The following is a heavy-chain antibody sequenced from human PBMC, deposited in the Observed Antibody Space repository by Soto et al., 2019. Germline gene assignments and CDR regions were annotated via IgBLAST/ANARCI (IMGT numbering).Heavy chain of an antibody. Sequence: EVQLVESGGGLVQPGGSLRLSCAASGFTFSSYWMSWVRQAPGKGLEWVANIKQDGSEKYYVDSVKGRFTISRDNTKNSLYLQMNSLRAEDTAVYYCASLPVAGPYYYYYGMDVWGQGTTVTVSS. V-gene: IGHV3-7*03. J-gene: IGHJ6*02. CDR2: IKQDGSEK. CDR3: ASLPVAGPYYYYYGMDV. CDR1: GFTFSSYW. D-gene: IGHD6-19*01.